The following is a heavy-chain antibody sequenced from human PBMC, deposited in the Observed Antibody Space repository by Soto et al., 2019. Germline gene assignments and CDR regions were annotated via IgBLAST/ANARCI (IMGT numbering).Heavy chain of an antibody. D-gene: IGHD2-2*01. CDR2: IYYSGST. V-gene: IGHV4-30-4*01. CDR1: GGSISSGDYY. CDR3: ARDEPNCSSTSCPRGWFDP. Sequence: QVQLQESGPGLVKPSQTLSLTCTVSGGSISSGDYYWSWIRQPPGKGLEWIGYIYYSGSTYYNPSHKSRVTISVDTSMNQFSLKLTSVTAADTAVYYCARDEPNCSSTSCPRGWFDPWGQGTLVTVSS. J-gene: IGHJ5*02.